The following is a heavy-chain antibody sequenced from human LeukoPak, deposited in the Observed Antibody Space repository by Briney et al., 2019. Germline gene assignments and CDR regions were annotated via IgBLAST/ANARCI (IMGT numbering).Heavy chain of an antibody. CDR2: ISYDGSNK. Sequence: PGGSLRLSCAASGFTFSSYGMHWVRQAPGKGLEWVAVISYDGSNKYYADSVKGRFTISRDNSKNTLYLQMNSLRAEDTAVYYCATSSHLWLGEYDAFDIWGQGTMVTVSS. V-gene: IGHV3-30*03. J-gene: IGHJ3*02. CDR1: GFTFSSYG. D-gene: IGHD3-10*01. CDR3: ATSSHLWLGEYDAFDI.